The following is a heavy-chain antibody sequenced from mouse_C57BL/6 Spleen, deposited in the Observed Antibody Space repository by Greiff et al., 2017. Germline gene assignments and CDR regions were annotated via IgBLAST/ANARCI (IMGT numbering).Heavy chain of an antibody. V-gene: IGHV1-50*01. Sequence: QVQLQQPGAELVKPGASVKLSCKASGYTFTSYWMQWVKQRPGQGLEWIGEIDPSDSYTNYNQKFKGKATLTVDTSSSTAYMQLSSLTSEDSAVYYCASSYAMDYWGQGTSVTVSS. CDR1: GYTFTSYW. CDR2: IDPSDSYT. CDR3: ASSYAMDY. J-gene: IGHJ4*01.